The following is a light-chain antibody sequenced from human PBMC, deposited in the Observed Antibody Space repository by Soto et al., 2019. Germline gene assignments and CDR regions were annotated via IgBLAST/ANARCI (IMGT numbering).Light chain of an antibody. V-gene: IGLV2-14*01. CDR1: SSDVGAYNY. CDR2: EVS. CDR3: SSHTSSSSLFV. Sequence: QSVLTQPASVSGSPGQSITISCTGTSSDVGAYNYVSWYQQHPGKAPKLMIYEVSNRPSGVSNRFSGSKSGNTASLTISGLQAEDEADYYCSSHTSSSSLFVFGTGTKLTVL. J-gene: IGLJ1*01.